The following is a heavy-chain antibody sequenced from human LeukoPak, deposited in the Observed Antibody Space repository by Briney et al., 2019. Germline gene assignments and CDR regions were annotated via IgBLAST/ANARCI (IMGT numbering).Heavy chain of an antibody. V-gene: IGHV3-20*04. CDR3: ARKRSPGAFDI. CDR2: INWNGGST. CDR1: GFTFSDYY. Sequence: GALRLSCAASGFTFSDYYMSLIRQAPGKGLEWVSGINWNGGSTGYADSVKGRSTISRDNAKNSLYLQMNSLRAEDTAVYYCARKRSPGAFDIWGQGTMVTVSS. J-gene: IGHJ3*02.